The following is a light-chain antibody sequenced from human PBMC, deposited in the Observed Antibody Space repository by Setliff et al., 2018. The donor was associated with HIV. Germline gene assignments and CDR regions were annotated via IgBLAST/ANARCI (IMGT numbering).Light chain of an antibody. J-gene: IGLJ1*01. Sequence: QSALTQPASVSGSPGQSITISCTGTSSDVGGYNSVSWYQQHPSKAPKLMIYEVSNRPSGVSNRFSGSKSGNTASLTISGLQAEDEADYYCSSYTSSNTLVFGTGTKVTVL. CDR1: SSDVGGYNS. CDR3: SSYTSSNTLV. CDR2: EVS. V-gene: IGLV2-14*01.